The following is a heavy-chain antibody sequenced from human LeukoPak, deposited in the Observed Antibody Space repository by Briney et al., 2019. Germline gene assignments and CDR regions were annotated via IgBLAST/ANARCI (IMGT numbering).Heavy chain of an antibody. CDR1: GFTFSSYE. V-gene: IGHV3-48*03. Sequence: GGSLRLSCAASGFTFSSYEMNWVRHAPGKGLEWVSYISSGGGNIYYADSVKGRFTISRDNAKSSLYLQMNSLRAEDTAVFYCARALPVAGSVFFDSWGQGTLVTVSS. CDR3: ARALPVAGSVFFDS. J-gene: IGHJ4*02. CDR2: ISSGGGNI. D-gene: IGHD6-19*01.